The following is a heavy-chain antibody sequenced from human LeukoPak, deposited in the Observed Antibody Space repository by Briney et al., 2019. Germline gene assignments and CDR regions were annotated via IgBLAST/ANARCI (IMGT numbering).Heavy chain of an antibody. J-gene: IGHJ4*02. CDR3: ARGSQWELTYYYDSSYYFDY. Sequence: VSVKVSCKASGYTFTSYDINWVRQATGQGLEWMGWMNPNSGNTGYAQKFQGRVTMTRNTSISTAYMELSSLRSEDTAVYYCARGSQWELTYYYDSSYYFDYWGQGTLVTVSS. D-gene: IGHD3-22*01. CDR1: GYTFTSYD. CDR2: MNPNSGNT. V-gene: IGHV1-8*01.